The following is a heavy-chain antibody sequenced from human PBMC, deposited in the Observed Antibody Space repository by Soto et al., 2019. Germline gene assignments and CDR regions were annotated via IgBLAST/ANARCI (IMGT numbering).Heavy chain of an antibody. V-gene: IGHV3-33*01. CDR3: ARDDDYGDNGLDY. Sequence: QVQLVESGGGVVQPGRSLRLSCAASGFSFSSYGMHWVRQAPGKGLEWVAVILDDGSDKDYTDAVKGRFTISRDNSKNTLYLGMNSLRAEDTAVYYCARDDDYGDNGLDYWGQGTLVTVSS. CDR2: ILDDGSDK. D-gene: IGHD4-17*01. CDR1: GFSFSSYG. J-gene: IGHJ4*02.